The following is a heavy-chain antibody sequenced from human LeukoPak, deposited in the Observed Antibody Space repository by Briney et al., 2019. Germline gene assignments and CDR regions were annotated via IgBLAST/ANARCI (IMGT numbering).Heavy chain of an antibody. Sequence: ASVKVSCKASGYTFTSYGISWVRQAPGQGLEWMGWISAYNGNTNYAQKLQGRVTMTRDMSTSTVYMELSSLRSEDTAVYYCARTYYYDSGGYYYGYWGQGTLVTVSS. V-gene: IGHV1-18*01. CDR2: ISAYNGNT. J-gene: IGHJ4*02. CDR1: GYTFTSYG. D-gene: IGHD3-22*01. CDR3: ARTYYYDSGGYYYGY.